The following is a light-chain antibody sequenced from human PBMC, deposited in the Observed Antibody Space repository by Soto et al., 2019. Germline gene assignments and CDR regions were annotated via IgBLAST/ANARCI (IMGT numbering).Light chain of an antibody. CDR2: EVS. V-gene: IGLV2-14*01. Sequence: QSVLTQPASVSGSPGQSITISCTGTSSDVGGYNYVSWYQQHPGKAPKLMIYEVSNRPSGVSNRFSGSKSGNTASLTISGLQAEEEADYYCSSYTSSSTLVCGTGTKVTVL. CDR3: SSYTSSSTLV. CDR1: SSDVGGYNY. J-gene: IGLJ1*01.